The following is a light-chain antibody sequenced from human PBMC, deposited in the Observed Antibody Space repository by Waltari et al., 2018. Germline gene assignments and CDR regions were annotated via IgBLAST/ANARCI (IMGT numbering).Light chain of an antibody. J-gene: IGLJ2*01. V-gene: IGLV1-51*01. CDR1: SSNIGNYF. CDR3: ATWDNSLTAVL. Sequence: QSVLTQPPSVSAAPGQKVTISCSGSSSNIGNYFVSWYHQLPGATPKLLIYGNNKRPSGIPDRFPASKSGTSATLDITGRQSGDEADYYCATWDNSLTAVLFGGGTKLTVL. CDR2: GNN.